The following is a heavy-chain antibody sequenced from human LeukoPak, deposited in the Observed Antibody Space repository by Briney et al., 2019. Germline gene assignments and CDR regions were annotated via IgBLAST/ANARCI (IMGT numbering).Heavy chain of an antibody. CDR1: GFTFSTYW. J-gene: IGHJ4*02. D-gene: IGHD2-15*01. Sequence: GGSLRLSCAASGFTFSTYWMSWVRQTPGKGLEWVANINQDGTEKYYMDSVEGRFTISRDNAKNSPYLQMNSLRAEDTAVYYCASATLGGSSSPRADYWGQGTLVTVSS. CDR2: INQDGTEK. V-gene: IGHV3-7*01. CDR3: ASATLGGSSSPRADY.